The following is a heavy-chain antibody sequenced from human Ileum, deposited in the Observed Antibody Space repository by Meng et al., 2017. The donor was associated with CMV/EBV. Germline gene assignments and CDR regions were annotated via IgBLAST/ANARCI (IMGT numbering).Heavy chain of an antibody. Sequence: SGPTLVKPTQTLTLTCTFSGFSLSTIGVGVAWIRQPPGKALEWLALIYWSDDKHYSPSLKSRLTNTKDASKNQVVLTMTNMDPVDTATYFCAHTNTPSWGPGTLVTVSS. CDR3: AHTNTPS. CDR1: GFSLSTIGVG. CDR2: IYWSDDK. V-gene: IGHV2-5*01. J-gene: IGHJ5*02.